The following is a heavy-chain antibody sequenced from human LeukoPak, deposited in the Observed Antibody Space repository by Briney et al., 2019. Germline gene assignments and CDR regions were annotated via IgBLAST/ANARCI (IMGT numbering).Heavy chain of an antibody. V-gene: IGHV4-38-2*02. D-gene: IGHD5-24*01. CDR1: GYSISSGYY. CDR2: IYHSGST. J-gene: IGHJ4*02. Sequence: SETLSLTCTVSGYSISSGYYWGWIRQPPGKGLEWIGSIYHSGSTYYNPSLKSRITISVDTSKNQFSLKLSSVTAADTAVYYCARGGMASTLPDYWGQGTLVTVSS. CDR3: ARGGMASTLPDY.